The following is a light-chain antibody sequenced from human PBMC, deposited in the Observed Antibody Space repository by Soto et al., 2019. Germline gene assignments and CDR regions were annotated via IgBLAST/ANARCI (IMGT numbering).Light chain of an antibody. CDR1: SSNVESYNL. J-gene: IGLJ2*01. CDR3: SSYAGAVV. Sequence: QSALTQPASVSGSPGQSITISCTRTSSNVESYNLVSWYQHPPGKAPKLIIYEGSERPSGVSNRFSGAQSGHSASLTISGLQAADEADYYCSSYAGAVVFGGGTKLTVL. V-gene: IGLV2-23*01. CDR2: EGS.